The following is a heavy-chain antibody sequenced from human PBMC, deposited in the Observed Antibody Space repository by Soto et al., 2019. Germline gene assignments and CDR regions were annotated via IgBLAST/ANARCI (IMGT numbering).Heavy chain of an antibody. Sequence: SETLSLTCTVSGGSINSGGYYWSWIRQHPGKGLEWIGYIYYSGSTYYNPSLKSRVTISVDTSKNQFSLKLSSVTAADTAVYYCARTLPLIVVVPAAIRMFDYWGQGTLVTVSS. V-gene: IGHV4-31*03. CDR2: IYYSGST. CDR1: GGSINSGGYY. CDR3: ARTLPLIVVVPAAIRMFDY. J-gene: IGHJ4*02. D-gene: IGHD2-2*01.